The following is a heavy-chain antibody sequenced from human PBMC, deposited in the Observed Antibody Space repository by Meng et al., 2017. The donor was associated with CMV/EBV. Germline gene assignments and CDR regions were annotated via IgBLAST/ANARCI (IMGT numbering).Heavy chain of an antibody. D-gene: IGHD3-10*01. CDR3: ARLALLSETYYYGSGSYAPPGMDV. CDR2: IYYSGST. Sequence: SETLSLTCTVSDGSISSYYWSWIRQPPGKGLEWIGYIYYSGSTNYNPSLKSRVTISVDTSKNQFSLKLSSVTAADTAVYYCARLALLSETYYYGSGSYAPPGMDVWGQGTTVTVSS. CDR1: DGSISSYY. V-gene: IGHV4-59*01. J-gene: IGHJ6*02.